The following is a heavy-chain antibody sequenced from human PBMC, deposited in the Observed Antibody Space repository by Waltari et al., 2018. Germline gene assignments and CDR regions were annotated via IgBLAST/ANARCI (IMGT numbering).Heavy chain of an antibody. CDR3: VTDRGDFDY. D-gene: IGHD3-10*01. V-gene: IGHV3-15*01. CDR2: IKTDSEGAAT. Sequence: VQLVESGGGLVQPGGSLRRSCGVSGMSTHAFKSAYMSWVRPAPTRGLEWIGRIKTDSEGAATEFAAPVKGRFSISRDDSKKTLYLQLSSLEKDDTAVYYCVTDRGDFDYWGQGTLVTVSS. J-gene: IGHJ4*02. CDR1: GMSTHAFKSAY.